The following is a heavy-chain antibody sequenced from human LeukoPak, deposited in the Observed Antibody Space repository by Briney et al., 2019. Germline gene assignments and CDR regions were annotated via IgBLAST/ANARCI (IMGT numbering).Heavy chain of an antibody. CDR3: ARGRAVAGPGDY. CDR1: GGTFSSYA. V-gene: IGHV1-69*05. CDR2: IIPIFGTA. J-gene: IGHJ4*02. D-gene: IGHD6-19*01. Sequence: ASVKVSCKASGGTFSSYAISWVRQAPGQGLEWMGRIIPIFGTANYAQKFQGRVTITTDESTSTAYMELSSLRSEDTAVYHCARGRAVAGPGDYWGQGTLVTVSS.